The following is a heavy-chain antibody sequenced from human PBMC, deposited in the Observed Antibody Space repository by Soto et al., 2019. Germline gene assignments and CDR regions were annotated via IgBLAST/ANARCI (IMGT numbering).Heavy chain of an antibody. J-gene: IGHJ6*02. CDR3: ARETGGMDV. CDR2: ISYDGSNK. Sequence: QVQLVESGGGVVQPGRSLRLSGAASGFTFSSYAMHWVRQAPGKGLEWVAVISYDGSNKYYADSVKGRFTISRDNSKNTLYLQMNSLRAEDTAVYYCARETGGMDVWGQGTTVTVSS. V-gene: IGHV3-30-3*01. CDR1: GFTFSSYA. D-gene: IGHD3-10*01.